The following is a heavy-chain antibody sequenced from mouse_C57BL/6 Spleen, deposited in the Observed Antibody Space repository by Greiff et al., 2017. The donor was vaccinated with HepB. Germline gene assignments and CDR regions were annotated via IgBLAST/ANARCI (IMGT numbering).Heavy chain of an antibody. D-gene: IGHD2-3*01. Sequence: VQLQQSGPELVKPGASVKISCKASGYSFTGYYMNWVKQSPEKSLEWIGEINPSTGGTTYNQKFKAKATLTVDKSSSTAYMQLKSLTSEDSAVYYCARGGNYDGYGGDYWGQGTSVTVSS. J-gene: IGHJ4*01. CDR1: GYSFTGYY. CDR3: ARGGNYDGYGGDY. CDR2: INPSTGGT. V-gene: IGHV1-42*01.